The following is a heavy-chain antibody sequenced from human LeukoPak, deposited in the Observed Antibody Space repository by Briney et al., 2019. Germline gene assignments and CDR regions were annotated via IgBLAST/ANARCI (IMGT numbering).Heavy chain of an antibody. V-gene: IGHV3-11*01. D-gene: IGHD6-19*01. CDR2: ISSSGSTI. CDR3: ARDPGSGWYVLGWFDP. Sequence: GGSLRLSCAASGFTFSDYYMSWIRRAPGKGLEWVSYISSSGSTIYYADSVKGRFTISRDNAKNSLYLQMNSLRAEDTAVYYCARDPGSGWYVLGWFDPWGQGTLVTASS. CDR1: GFTFSDYY. J-gene: IGHJ5*02.